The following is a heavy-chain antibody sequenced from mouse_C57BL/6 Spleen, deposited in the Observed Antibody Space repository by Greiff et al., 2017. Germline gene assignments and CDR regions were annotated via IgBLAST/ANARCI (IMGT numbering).Heavy chain of an antibody. CDR3: TTLDSSGYVGYYAMDY. D-gene: IGHD3-2*02. Sequence: VQLKQSGAELVRPGASVKLSCTASGFNIKDDYMHWVKQRPEQGLEWIGWIDPENGDTEYASKFQGKATITADTSSNTAYLQLSSLTSEDTAVYYCTTLDSSGYVGYYAMDYWGQGTSVTVSS. V-gene: IGHV14-4*01. CDR1: GFNIKDDY. J-gene: IGHJ4*01. CDR2: IDPENGDT.